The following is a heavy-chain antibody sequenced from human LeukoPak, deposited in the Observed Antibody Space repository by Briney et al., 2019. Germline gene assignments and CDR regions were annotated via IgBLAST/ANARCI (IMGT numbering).Heavy chain of an antibody. CDR1: GFTFSSYS. J-gene: IGHJ5*02. D-gene: IGHD4-17*01. CDR2: VSSTSSFI. CDR3: AKAAYGDYVNWFDP. Sequence: GGSLRLSCAASGFTFSSYSINWVRQAPGKGLEWVSCVSSTSSFIYYADSVKGRFTISRDNAKNSLYLQMNSLRAEDTAVYYCAKAAYGDYVNWFDPWGQGTLVIVAS. V-gene: IGHV3-21*01.